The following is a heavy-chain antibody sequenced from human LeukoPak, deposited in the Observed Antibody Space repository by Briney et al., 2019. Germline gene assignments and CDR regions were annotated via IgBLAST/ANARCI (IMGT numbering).Heavy chain of an antibody. CDR2: IIPIFGTA. J-gene: IGHJ4*02. Sequence: ASVKVSCKASGGTFSSYAISWVRQAPGQGLEWMGGIIPIFGTANYAQKFQGRVTITADESTSTAYMELSSLRSEDTAVYYCASLSGSWSYNRRDYWGQGTLVTVSS. D-gene: IGHD3-10*01. CDR1: GGTFSSYA. V-gene: IGHV1-69*13. CDR3: ASLSGSWSYNRRDY.